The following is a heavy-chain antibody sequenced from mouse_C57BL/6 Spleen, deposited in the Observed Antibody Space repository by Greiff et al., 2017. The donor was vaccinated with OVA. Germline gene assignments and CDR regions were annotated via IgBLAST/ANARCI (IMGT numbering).Heavy chain of an antibody. J-gene: IGHJ2*01. V-gene: IGHV1-19*01. CDR3: ARSAYYAYADY. CDR1: GYTFTDYY. D-gene: IGHD1-1*02. CDR2: INPYNGGT. Sequence: EVQLQQSGPVLVKPGASVKMSCKASGYTFTDYYMNWVKQSHGKSLEWIGVINPYNGGTSYNQKFKGKATLTVDKSSSTAYMELNSLTSEDSAVYSCARSAYYAYADYWGQGTTLSVSS.